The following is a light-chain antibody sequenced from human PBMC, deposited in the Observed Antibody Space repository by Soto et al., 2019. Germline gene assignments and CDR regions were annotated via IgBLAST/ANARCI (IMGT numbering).Light chain of an antibody. CDR3: QQYKVYART. V-gene: IGKV1-5*03. J-gene: IGKJ1*01. CDR2: RAS. CDR1: QSINIW. Sequence: DIQMTQSPSTLSVSVGDRVTITCRARQSINIWLAWYQQKPGKAPKLLIYRASNLESGVPSRFSGSGSGTEFALTISSLQPYDFATYYCQQYKVYARTFGQGTKVEIQ.